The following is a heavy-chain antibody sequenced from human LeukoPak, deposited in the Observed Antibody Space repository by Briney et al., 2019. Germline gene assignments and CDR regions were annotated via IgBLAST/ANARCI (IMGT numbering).Heavy chain of an antibody. Sequence: ASVKVSCKASGYTFTSYDINWVRQATGQGLEWMGWMNPNSGNTGYAQKFQVRVTMTRDTSTSTVYMELSSLRSEDTAVYYCALDILTGLLDYWGQGTLVTVSS. CDR3: ALDILTGLLDY. D-gene: IGHD3-9*01. CDR1: GYTFTSYD. V-gene: IGHV1-8*01. J-gene: IGHJ4*02. CDR2: MNPNSGNT.